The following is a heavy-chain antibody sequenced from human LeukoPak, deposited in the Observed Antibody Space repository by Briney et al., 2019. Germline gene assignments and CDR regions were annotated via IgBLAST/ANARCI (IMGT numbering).Heavy chain of an antibody. CDR2: INSDGRDR. CDR3: ATFGFNWNLGY. V-gene: IGHV3-74*01. J-gene: IGHJ4*02. D-gene: IGHD1-20*01. CDR1: GITFSNYN. Sequence: GGSLRLSCAAPGITFSNYNMNWVRQPPGKGLVWVSRINSDGRDRGYVDSVKGRFTISRDNAKNTVYLQMNSLRAEDTAVYYCATFGFNWNLGYWGQGTLVTVSS.